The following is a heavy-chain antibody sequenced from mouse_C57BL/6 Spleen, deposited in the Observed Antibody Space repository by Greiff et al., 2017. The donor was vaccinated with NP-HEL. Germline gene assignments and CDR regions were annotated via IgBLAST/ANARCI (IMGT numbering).Heavy chain of an antibody. V-gene: IGHV5-12*01. CDR1: GFTFSDYY. CDR3: ARHQYSNYVGAMDY. D-gene: IGHD2-5*01. J-gene: IGHJ4*01. Sequence: EVQGVESGGGLVQPGGSLKLSCAASGFTFSDYYMYWVRQTPEKRLEWVAYISNGGGSTYNPDTVKGRFTISRDNAKNTLYLQMSRLKSEDTAMYYCARHQYSNYVGAMDYWGQGTSVTVSS. CDR2: ISNGGGST.